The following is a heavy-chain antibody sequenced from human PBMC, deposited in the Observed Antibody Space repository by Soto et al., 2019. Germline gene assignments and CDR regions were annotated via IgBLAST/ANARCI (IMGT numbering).Heavy chain of an antibody. Sequence: EVQLVESGGGLVQPGGSLRLSCVASGFTFSSYWMHWVLQAPGKGLVWVSSISNDGSSTSYADPVKGRFTISRDNAKNTLYLQMNSLRAEDTAVYYCARLPNKSPQNWGQGTLVIVSP. CDR2: ISNDGSST. J-gene: IGHJ1*01. CDR1: GFTFSSYW. CDR3: ARLPNKSPQN. V-gene: IGHV3-74*01.